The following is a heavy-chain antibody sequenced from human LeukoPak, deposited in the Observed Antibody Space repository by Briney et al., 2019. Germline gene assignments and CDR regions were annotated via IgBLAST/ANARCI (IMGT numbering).Heavy chain of an antibody. Sequence: PGGSLRLSCAASGFTFSSYNMNWVRQAPGKGLEWVSSISSSSSHIYYADSVQGRFTISRDNAKNSLYLQMNSLRAEDTAVYYCARDGHGDFIDSWGQGSLVTVSS. V-gene: IGHV3-21*01. CDR1: GFTFSSYN. J-gene: IGHJ4*02. CDR2: ISSSSSHI. D-gene: IGHD2-21*01. CDR3: ARDGHGDFIDS.